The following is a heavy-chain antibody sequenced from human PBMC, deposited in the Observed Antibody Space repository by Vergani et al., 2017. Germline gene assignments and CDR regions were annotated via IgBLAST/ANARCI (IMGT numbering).Heavy chain of an antibody. D-gene: IGHD5-18*01. CDR1: GFTFSSYW. V-gene: IGHV3-7*01. CDR3: ARDHGYSYGYRYYYYGMDV. CDR2: IKQDGSEK. J-gene: IGHJ6*02. Sequence: EVQLVESRGGLVQPGGSLRLSCAASGFTFSSYWMSWVRQAPGKGLEWVANIKQDGSEKYYVDSVKGRFTISRDNAKNSLYLQMNSLRAEDTAVYYCARDHGYSYGYRYYYYGMDVWGQGTTVTVSS.